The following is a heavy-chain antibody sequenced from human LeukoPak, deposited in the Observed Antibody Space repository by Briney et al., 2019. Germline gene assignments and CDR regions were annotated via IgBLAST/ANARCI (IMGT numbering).Heavy chain of an antibody. D-gene: IGHD5-18*01. J-gene: IGHJ4*02. CDR1: GDSLSDNF. CDR2: VSNSGST. CDR3: ARDVGNSYGYAFGY. Sequence: SETLSLTCTVSGDSLSDNFWSWIRQPPGKGLEWIGYVSNSGSTNYNPSLKGRVTISRDTSKNQFSLKVTSVTAADTAVYYCARDVGNSYGYAFGYWGQGTLVIVSS. V-gene: IGHV4-59*01.